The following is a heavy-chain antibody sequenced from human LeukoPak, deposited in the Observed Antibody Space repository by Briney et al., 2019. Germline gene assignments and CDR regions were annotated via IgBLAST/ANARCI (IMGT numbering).Heavy chain of an antibody. CDR2: INHSGST. V-gene: IGHV4-34*01. CDR1: GGSFSGYY. D-gene: IGHD2-2*01. CDR3: ARVRFKPAALYTSNWFDP. J-gene: IGHJ5*02. Sequence: PSETLSLTCAVYGGSFSGYYWSWIRQPPGKGLEWIGEINHSGSTNYNPSLKSRVTISVDTSKNQFSLKLSSVTAADTAVYYCARVRFKPAALYTSNWFDPWGQGTPVTVSS.